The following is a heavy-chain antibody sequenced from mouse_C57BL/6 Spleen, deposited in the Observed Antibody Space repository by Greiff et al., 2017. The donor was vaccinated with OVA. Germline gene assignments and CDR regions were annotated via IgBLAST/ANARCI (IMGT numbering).Heavy chain of an antibody. V-gene: IGHV1-4*01. CDR1: GYTFTSYT. CDR3: ARWVTTVVAGDY. D-gene: IGHD1-1*01. CDR2: INPSSGYT. J-gene: IGHJ2*01. Sequence: VHLVESGAELARPGASVKMSCKASGYTFTSYTMHWVKQRPGQGLEWIGYINPSSGYTKYNQKFKDKATLTADKSSSTAYMQLSSLTSEDSAVYYCARWVTTVVAGDYWGQGTTLTVSS.